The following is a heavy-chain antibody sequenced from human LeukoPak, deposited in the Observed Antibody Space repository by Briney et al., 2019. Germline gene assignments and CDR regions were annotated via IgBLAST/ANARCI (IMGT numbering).Heavy chain of an antibody. D-gene: IGHD4-23*01. CDR3: ARERSTVAPPHPFDY. Sequence: PGGSLRLSCAASGFTFSSYWMHWVRQAPGKGLVWVSRINTDGSSTSYADSVKGRFTTSRDNSKNPLYLQMNSLRAEDTAVYYCARERSTVAPPHPFDYWGQGTLVTVSS. J-gene: IGHJ4*02. CDR2: INTDGSST. V-gene: IGHV3-74*01. CDR1: GFTFSSYW.